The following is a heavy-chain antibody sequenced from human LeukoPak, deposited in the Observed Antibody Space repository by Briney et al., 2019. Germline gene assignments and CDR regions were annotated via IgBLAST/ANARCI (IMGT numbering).Heavy chain of an antibody. CDR2: IRSSSGYI. D-gene: IGHD3-16*02. CDR1: GFTFSSYN. Sequence: PGGSLRLSCAASGFTFSSYNMNWVRQAPGKGLEGVSSIRSSSGYIYYADSVKGRFTISRDNAKNSLYLQINSLRAEDTAVYYCTRAIGGSYPRGSDYWGQGTLVTVSS. J-gene: IGHJ4*02. V-gene: IGHV3-21*01. CDR3: TRAIGGSYPRGSDY.